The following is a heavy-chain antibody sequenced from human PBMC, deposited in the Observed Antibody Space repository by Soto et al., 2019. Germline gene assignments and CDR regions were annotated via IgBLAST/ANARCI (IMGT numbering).Heavy chain of an antibody. D-gene: IGHD5-18*01. CDR2: INHSGST. V-gene: IGHV4-34*01. Sequence: QVQLQQWGAGLLKPSETLSLTCAVYGGSFSGYYWSWIRQPPGKGLEWIGKINHSGSTNYNPSLKSRVTISVDTSKNQFSLKLSSVTAADTAVYYCASTSGDTAKPKRYYYYMDVWGKGTTVTVSS. CDR1: GGSFSGYY. J-gene: IGHJ6*03. CDR3: ASTSGDTAKPKRYYYYMDV.